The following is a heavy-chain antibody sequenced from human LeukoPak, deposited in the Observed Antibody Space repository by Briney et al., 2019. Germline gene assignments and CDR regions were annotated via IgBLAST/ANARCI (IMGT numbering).Heavy chain of an antibody. CDR2: IYPGDSDT. V-gene: IGHV5-51*01. J-gene: IGHJ4*02. CDR3: ARHPYHVDIVATIPGGFDY. CDR1: GYSFTSYW. D-gene: IGHD5-12*01. Sequence: GESLKISCKGSGYSFTSYWIGWVRQMPGKGLEWMGIIYPGDSDTRYSPSFQGQVTISADKSISTAYLQWSSLKASDTAMYYCARHPYHVDIVATIPGGFDYWGQGTLVTVSS.